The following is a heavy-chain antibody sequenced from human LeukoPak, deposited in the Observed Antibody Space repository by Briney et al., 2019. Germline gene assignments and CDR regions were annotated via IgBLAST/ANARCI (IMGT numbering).Heavy chain of an antibody. CDR1: GYSISSGYY. D-gene: IGHD3-22*01. CDR2: IYYSGST. V-gene: IGHV4-38-2*01. CDR3: ASLGITMIVVVITEGAFDI. J-gene: IGHJ3*02. Sequence: KSSETLSLTCAISGYSISSGYYWGWIRQPPGKGLEWIGSIYYSGSTYYNPSLKSRLSMSVDASKNQFSLKLSSVTAADTAVYYCASLGITMIVVVITEGAFDIWGQGTMVTVSS.